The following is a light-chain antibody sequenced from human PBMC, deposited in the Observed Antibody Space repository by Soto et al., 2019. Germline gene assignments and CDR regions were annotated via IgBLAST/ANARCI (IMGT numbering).Light chain of an antibody. V-gene: IGLV2-14*01. J-gene: IGLJ2*01. CDR2: DVN. Sequence: QSALIQPASVSGSPGQSITISCTGTTSDVGGYNHVSWFQQHPGKVPKLMIYDVNNRPSGVSKRFSGSKYGNTASLTISGLQAEDEADYYCSSYTNTNTLVFGGGTKVTVL. CDR3: SSYTNTNTLV. CDR1: TSDVGGYNH.